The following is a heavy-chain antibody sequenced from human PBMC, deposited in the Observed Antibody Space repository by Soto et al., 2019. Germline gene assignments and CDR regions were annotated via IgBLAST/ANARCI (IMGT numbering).Heavy chain of an antibody. D-gene: IGHD3-10*01. CDR1: GFTFSSYA. V-gene: IGHV3-23*01. CDR2: ISVSGGST. Sequence: GGSLGLSGAASGFTFSSYAMSWVRQAPGKWLEWVSAISVSGGSTYYADSVKGRFTISRDNSKNTLYLQMNSLRAEDTAVYYCAKGASAAGEFDYYYGMDVWGQGTTVTVSS. J-gene: IGHJ6*02. CDR3: AKGASAAGEFDYYYGMDV.